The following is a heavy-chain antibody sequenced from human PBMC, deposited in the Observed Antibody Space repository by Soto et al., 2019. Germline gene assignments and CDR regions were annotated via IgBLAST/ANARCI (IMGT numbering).Heavy chain of an antibody. V-gene: IGHV3-48*01. CDR2: ISSSSSTI. CDR3: ASLYCTNGVCPDDYYYYYMDV. CDR1: GFTFSSYS. D-gene: IGHD2-8*01. J-gene: IGHJ6*03. Sequence: GGSLRLSCAASGFTFSSYSMNWVRQAPGKGLEWVSYISSSSSTIYYADSGKGRFTISRDNAKNSLYLQMNSLRAEDTAVYYCASLYCTNGVCPDDYYYYYMDVWGKGTTVTVSS.